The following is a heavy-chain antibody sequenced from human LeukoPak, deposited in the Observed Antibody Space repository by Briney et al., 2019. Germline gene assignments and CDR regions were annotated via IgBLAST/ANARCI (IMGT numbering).Heavy chain of an antibody. CDR3: AREGIVATITYYYYYYGMDV. J-gene: IGHJ6*02. CDR1: GYTFTGYY. CDR2: INPNSGGT. Sequence: ASVKVSCKASGYTFTGYYMHWVRQAPGQGLEWMGWINPNSGGTNYAQKFQGRVTMTRDTSISTAYMELSRLRPDDTAVYYCAREGIVATITYYYYYYGMDVWGQGTTVTVSS. D-gene: IGHD5-12*01. V-gene: IGHV1-2*02.